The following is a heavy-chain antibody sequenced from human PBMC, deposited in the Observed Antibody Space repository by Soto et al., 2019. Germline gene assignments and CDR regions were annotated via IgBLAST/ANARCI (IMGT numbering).Heavy chain of an antibody. D-gene: IGHD5-18*01. J-gene: IGHJ4*02. Sequence: QPGGSLRLSCAASGFTFSSYWMSWVRQAPGKGLEWVANIKQDGSEKYYVDSVKGRFTISRDNAKNSLYLQMNSLRAEDTAVYYCARVRKAMVTYFDYWGQGTLVTVSS. V-gene: IGHV3-7*01. CDR1: GFTFSSYW. CDR2: IKQDGSEK. CDR3: ARVRKAMVTYFDY.